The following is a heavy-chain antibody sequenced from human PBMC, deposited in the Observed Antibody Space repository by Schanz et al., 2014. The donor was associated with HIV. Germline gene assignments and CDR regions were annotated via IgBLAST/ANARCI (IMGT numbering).Heavy chain of an antibody. CDR1: GFTFNSYA. J-gene: IGHJ4*02. V-gene: IGHV3-21*01. D-gene: IGHD1-26*01. CDR2: ITSSGSYR. CDR3: ARDRISTVGAPHFDL. Sequence: VQLVASGGGLVKPGGSLRLSCAASGFTFNSYAMNWVRQAPGKGLEWVASITSSGSYRYYADSVKGQFTISRDNAKKSLYLQMNSLRTEDTAVYYCARDRISTVGAPHFDLWGQGTLVTVSS.